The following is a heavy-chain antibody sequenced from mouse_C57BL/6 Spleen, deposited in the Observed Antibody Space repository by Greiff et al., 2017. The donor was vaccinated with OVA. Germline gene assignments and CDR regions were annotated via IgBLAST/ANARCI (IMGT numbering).Heavy chain of an antibody. CDR3: ARSRNYGSSPLDY. CDR1: GYSFTGYY. Sequence: EVQLQQSGPELVKPGASVKISCKASGYSFTGYYMNWVKQSPEKSLEWIGEINPSTGGTTYNQKFKAKATLTVDKSSSTAYMQLKSLTSEDSAVYYCARSRNYGSSPLDYWGQGTTLTVSS. CDR2: INPSTGGT. J-gene: IGHJ2*01. V-gene: IGHV1-42*01. D-gene: IGHD1-1*01.